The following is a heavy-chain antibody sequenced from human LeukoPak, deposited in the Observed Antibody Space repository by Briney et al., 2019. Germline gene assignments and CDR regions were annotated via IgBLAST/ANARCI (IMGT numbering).Heavy chain of an antibody. D-gene: IGHD2-2*02. Sequence: PGGSLRLSCAASGFTFSSYSMNWVRQAPGKGLEWVSSISSSSSYIYYADSVKGRFTISRDNAKNSLYLQMNSLRAEDTAVYYCARWEYCSSTSCHTEGLDYWGQGTLVTVSS. J-gene: IGHJ4*02. CDR1: GFTFSSYS. V-gene: IGHV3-21*01. CDR2: ISSSSSYI. CDR3: ARWEYCSSTSCHTEGLDY.